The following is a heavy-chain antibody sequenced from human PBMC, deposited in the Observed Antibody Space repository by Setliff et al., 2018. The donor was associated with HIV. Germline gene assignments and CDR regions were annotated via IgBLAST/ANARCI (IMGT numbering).Heavy chain of an antibody. CDR1: GGSINSGGYY. D-gene: IGHD5-12*01. CDR2: IHTSGST. J-gene: IGHJ4*02. V-gene: IGHV4-61*02. CDR3: ARVNTLLAFFTH. Sequence: SETLSLTCTVSGGSINSGGYYWNWIRQPAGKGLEWIGRIHTSGSTNYNPSLKSRVTISVDTSKNQFSLKLRSVTAADTAVYYCARVNTLLAFFTHWGPGILVTVSS.